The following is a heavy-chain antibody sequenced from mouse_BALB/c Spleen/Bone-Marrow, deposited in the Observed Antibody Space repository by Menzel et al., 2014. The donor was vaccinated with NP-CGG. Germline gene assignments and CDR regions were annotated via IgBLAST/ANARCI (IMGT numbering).Heavy chain of an antibody. CDR3: ARRFGNSPRDSAMVN. CDR2: VDPANGNT. Sequence: EVNVVESGADLVKPGASVKLSCTASGFNIXDTYIHWVKQRPEQGLEWIGRVDPANGNTKYAPKFQGKATITADTSSNTAYLRLSSLTSEDTAVYYCARRFGNSPRDSAMVNWGRGTSVTVSS. D-gene: IGHD2-1*01. V-gene: IGHV14-3*02. J-gene: IGHJ4*01. CDR1: GFNIXDTY.